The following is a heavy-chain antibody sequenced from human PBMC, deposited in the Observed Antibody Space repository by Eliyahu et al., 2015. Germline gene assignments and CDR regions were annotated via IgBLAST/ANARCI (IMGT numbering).Heavy chain of an antibody. V-gene: IGHV4-61*02. CDR3: ARGVSADTYYYMDV. J-gene: IGHJ6*03. CDR2: IYGSEST. Sequence: QVQLRESGPGLVKPAQTLSLTCTVSGGSISXGGXYWTWARQPAGKGLEWIGRIYGSESTNYNPSLKSRASISVDKSENHFSLRLDSLTAADTAVYYCARGVSADTYYYMDVWGKGTTVTVSS. D-gene: IGHD3-3*01. CDR1: GGSISXGGXY.